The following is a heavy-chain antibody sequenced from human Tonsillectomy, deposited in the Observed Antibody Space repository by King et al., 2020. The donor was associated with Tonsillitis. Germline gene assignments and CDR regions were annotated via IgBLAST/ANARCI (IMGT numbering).Heavy chain of an antibody. D-gene: IGHD3-3*01. Sequence: VQLVESGGGLVQPGGSLRLSCAASGFTFRSYAMSWVRQAPGKGLEWVSTISGGDGSTYYADSVKGRFTISRENSKNTLYLQMNSLGVEDTAVYYCAKGYDFWSGYYAFGIWGQGTMVTVSS. CDR1: GFTFRSYA. J-gene: IGHJ3*02. V-gene: IGHV3-23*04. CDR3: AKGYDFWSGYYAFGI. CDR2: ISGGDGST.